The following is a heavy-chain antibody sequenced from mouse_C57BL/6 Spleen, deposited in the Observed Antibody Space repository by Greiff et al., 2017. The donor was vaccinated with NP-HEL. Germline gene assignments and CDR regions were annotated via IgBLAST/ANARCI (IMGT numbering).Heavy chain of an antibody. CDR3: ATLPLHYYGSSNYYAMDY. J-gene: IGHJ4*01. Sequence: EVMLVESGGGLVKPGGSLKLSCAASGFTFSDYGMHWVRQAPEKGLEWVAYISSGSSTIYYADTVKGRFTISRDNAKNTLFLQMTSLRSEDTAMYYCATLPLHYYGSSNYYAMDYWGQGTSVTVSS. V-gene: IGHV5-17*01. D-gene: IGHD1-1*01. CDR1: GFTFSDYG. CDR2: ISSGSSTI.